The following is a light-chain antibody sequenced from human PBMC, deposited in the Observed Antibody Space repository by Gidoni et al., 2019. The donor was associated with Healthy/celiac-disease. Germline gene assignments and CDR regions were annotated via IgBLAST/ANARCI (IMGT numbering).Light chain of an antibody. J-gene: IGKJ4*01. CDR2: DAS. Sequence: DIQMTQSPSSLSASVGDRVTITCQASQDISNYLNWYQQKPGKAPKLLIYDASNLETGVPSSFSGSGSGTDFTFTISSLQPEDIATYYCQQYDNRPPPFGGVTKVEIK. CDR1: QDISNY. V-gene: IGKV1-33*01. CDR3: QQYDNRPPP.